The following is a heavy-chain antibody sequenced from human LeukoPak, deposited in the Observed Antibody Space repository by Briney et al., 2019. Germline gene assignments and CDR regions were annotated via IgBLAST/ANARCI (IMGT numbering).Heavy chain of an antibody. CDR2: MYYSGST. Sequence: SQTLSLTCTASGVSISSGDYYWSWIRQPPGKGLEWIAYMYYSGSTYYNPSLKSRITMSADTSKNQLSLKLSSVTAADTAVYYCARPYYYDSRIDPWGQGILVTVSS. J-gene: IGHJ5*02. D-gene: IGHD3-22*01. V-gene: IGHV4-30-4*01. CDR1: GVSISSGDYY. CDR3: ARPYYYDSRIDP.